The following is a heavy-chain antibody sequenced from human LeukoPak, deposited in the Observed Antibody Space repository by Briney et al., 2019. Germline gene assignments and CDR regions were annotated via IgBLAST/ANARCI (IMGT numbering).Heavy chain of an antibody. J-gene: IGHJ6*02. CDR3: AKQGPLYGMDV. V-gene: IGHV3-30*18. CDR1: GFTFSSYG. CDR2: ISYDGSYK. Sequence: PGGSLRLPCAASGFTFSSYGMHWVRQAPGKGLEWVAVISYDGSYKDFADSVKGRFTISRDNSKSTLHLQMNSLRAEDTAVYFCAKQGPLYGMDVWGQGTTVTVSS.